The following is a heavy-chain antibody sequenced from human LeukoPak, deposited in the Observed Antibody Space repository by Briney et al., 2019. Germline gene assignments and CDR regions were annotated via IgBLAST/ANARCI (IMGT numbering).Heavy chain of an antibody. CDR3: ARDIVEPPGSGRYFDN. D-gene: IGHD1-14*01. V-gene: IGHV3-30-3*01. CDR2: ISYDGSNK. Sequence: GGSLRLSCAASGFTFSSYAMHWVRQAPGKGLEWVAVISYDGSNKYYADSVKGRFTISRDNSKNTLYLQMSSLRPEDTAVYYCARDIVEPPGSGRYFDNWGQGTLITVSS. J-gene: IGHJ4*02. CDR1: GFTFSSYA.